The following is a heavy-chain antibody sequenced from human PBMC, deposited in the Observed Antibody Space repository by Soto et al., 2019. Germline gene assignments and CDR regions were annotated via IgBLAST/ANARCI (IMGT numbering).Heavy chain of an antibody. CDR1: GFTFSSYA. Sequence: GGSLSLSCAASGFTFSSYAMSWVRQAPGKGLEWVSAISGSGGSTYYADSVKGRFTISRDNSKNTLYLQMNSLRAEDTAVYYCAKGYYYDSSGYYPTAYNWFDPWGQGTLVTVSS. CDR3: AKGYYYDSSGYYPTAYNWFDP. J-gene: IGHJ5*02. D-gene: IGHD3-22*01. CDR2: ISGSGGST. V-gene: IGHV3-23*01.